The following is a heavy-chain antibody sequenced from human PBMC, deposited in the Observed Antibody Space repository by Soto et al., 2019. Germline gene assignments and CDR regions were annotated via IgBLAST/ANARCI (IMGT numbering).Heavy chain of an antibody. V-gene: IGHV4-34*01. Sequence: SETLSLTCAVYGGSFSGYYWSWIRQPPGKGLEWIGEINHSGSTNYNPSLKSRVTISVDTSKNQFSLKLSSVTAADTAVYYCALRVTGTTVDYWGQGTLVTV. D-gene: IGHD1-7*01. CDR3: ALRVTGTTVDY. CDR2: INHSGST. J-gene: IGHJ4*02. CDR1: GGSFSGYY.